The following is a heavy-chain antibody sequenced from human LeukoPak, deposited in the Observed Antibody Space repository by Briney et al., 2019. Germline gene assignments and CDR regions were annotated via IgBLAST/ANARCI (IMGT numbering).Heavy chain of an antibody. CDR1: GFTFSNYV. D-gene: IGHD3-10*01. CDR2: DGNNQ. V-gene: IGHV3-30*18. Sequence: GSLSLSCAASGFTFSNYVMHWVRQAPGKGLEWVAVDGNNQYYADSAKGRFTISRDNSKNMLYLQMNSLRVEDTAVYYCAKDRATLVGYYIYGMDVWGQGTTVTVSS. CDR3: AKDRATLVGYYIYGMDV. J-gene: IGHJ6*02.